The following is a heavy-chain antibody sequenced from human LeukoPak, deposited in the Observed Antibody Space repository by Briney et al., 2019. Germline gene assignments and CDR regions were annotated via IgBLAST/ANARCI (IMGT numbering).Heavy chain of an antibody. V-gene: IGHV1-2*02. CDR3: ARAYSNYVYYYYMDV. CDR1: GYTFTSYY. D-gene: IGHD4-11*01. CDR2: INPNSGDT. J-gene: IGHJ6*03. Sequence: ASVKVSCKASGYTFTSYYMHWVRQAPGQGLEWMGWINPNSGDTNYAQKFQGRVTMTRDTSISTAYMELSRLRSDDTAVYYCARAYSNYVYYYYMDVWGKGTTVTVSS.